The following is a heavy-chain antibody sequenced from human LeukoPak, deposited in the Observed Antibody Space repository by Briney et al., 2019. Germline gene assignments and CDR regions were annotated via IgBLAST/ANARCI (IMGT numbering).Heavy chain of an antibody. V-gene: IGHV4-61*01. CDR2: IYYSGST. J-gene: IGHJ3*02. CDR3: ASYNIVVVPAAILAFDI. CDR1: SGSVSSGSYY. Sequence: SETLSLTCTVSSGSVSSGSYYWSWIRQPPGKGLEWIGYIYYSGSTNYNPSLKSRVTISVDTSKNQFSLKLSSVTAADTAVYYCASYNIVVVPAAILAFDIWGQGTMVTVSS. D-gene: IGHD2-2*01.